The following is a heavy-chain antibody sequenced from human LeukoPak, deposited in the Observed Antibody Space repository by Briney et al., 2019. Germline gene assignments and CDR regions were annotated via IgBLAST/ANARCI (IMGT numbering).Heavy chain of an antibody. D-gene: IGHD1-26*01. CDR1: GSTFDDYG. J-gene: IGHJ3*02. CDR3: ARGGSGSDAFDI. V-gene: IGHV3-20*04. CDR2: INWNGGST. Sequence: GGSLRLSCAASGSTFDDYGMNWVRQAPGKGLECVSGINWNGGSTGYADSVKGRFTISRDNAKKYLYLQMNSLRAEDTALYYCARGGSGSDAFDIWGQGTMVTVSS.